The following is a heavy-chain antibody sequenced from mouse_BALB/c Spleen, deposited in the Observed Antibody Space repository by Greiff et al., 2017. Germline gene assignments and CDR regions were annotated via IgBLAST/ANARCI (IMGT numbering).Heavy chain of an antibody. D-gene: IGHD2-2*01. Sequence: QVQLKESGPGLVAPSQSLSITCTVSGFSLTSYGVHWVRQPPGKGLEWLGVIWAGGSTNYNSALMSRLSISKDNSKSQVFLKMNSLQTDDTAMYYCARDRGYDPWFVYWGQGTLVTVSA. J-gene: IGHJ3*01. V-gene: IGHV2-9*02. CDR3: ARDRGYDPWFVY. CDR1: GFSLTSYG. CDR2: IWAGGST.